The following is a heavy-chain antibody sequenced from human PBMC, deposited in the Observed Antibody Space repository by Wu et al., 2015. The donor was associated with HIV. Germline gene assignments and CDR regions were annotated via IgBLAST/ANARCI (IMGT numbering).Heavy chain of an antibody. V-gene: IGHV1-2*02. CDR2: INPNSGGT. J-gene: IGHJ4*02. CDR1: GYTFTGYY. Sequence: QVQLVQSGAEVKSPGASVMVSCQASGYTFTGYYMHWVRQAPGQGLEWMGWINPNSGGTNYAQKFQGRVTMTRDTSISTAYMELSSLRSEDTAVYYCARQRAYTSGWYIFDYWGQGTLVTVSS. D-gene: IGHD6-19*01. CDR3: ARQRAYTSGWYIFDY.